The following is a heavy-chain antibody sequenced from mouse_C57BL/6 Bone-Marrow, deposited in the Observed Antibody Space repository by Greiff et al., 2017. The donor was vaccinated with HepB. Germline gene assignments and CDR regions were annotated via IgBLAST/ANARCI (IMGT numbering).Heavy chain of an antibody. CDR1: GYSFTDYN. V-gene: IGHV1-39*01. CDR3: ASLGYYCSSPHWYFDV. CDR2: INPNDGTT. J-gene: IGHJ1*03. D-gene: IGHD1-1*01. Sequence: VQLKQSGPELVKPGASVKISCTASGYSFTDYNMNWVKQSNGKSLEWIGVINPNDGTTSYNQKFKVKDTLTVDQSSSTAYMQLNSLTAEDSAVYYCASLGYYCSSPHWYFDVWGTGTTVTVSS.